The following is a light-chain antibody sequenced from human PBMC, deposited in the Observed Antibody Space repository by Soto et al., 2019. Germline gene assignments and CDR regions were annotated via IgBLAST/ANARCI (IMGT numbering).Light chain of an antibody. CDR1: QSVSSSY. V-gene: IGKV3-20*01. Sequence: EIVLTQSPGTLSLSPGERATLSCRASQSVSSSYLAWYQQKPGQAPRLLIYGASSRATGIPDRFSGSESGTDFTFTFSRLEPEDFAVYYCQQYGSSPRAFGQGTKVDIK. CDR3: QQYGSSPRA. J-gene: IGKJ1*01. CDR2: GAS.